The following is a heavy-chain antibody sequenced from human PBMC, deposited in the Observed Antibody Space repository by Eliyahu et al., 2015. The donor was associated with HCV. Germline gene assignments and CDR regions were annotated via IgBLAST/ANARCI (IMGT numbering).Heavy chain of an antibody. V-gene: IGHV3-23*01. CDR1: GFTFSSYA. J-gene: IGHJ4*02. Sequence: ESGGGLVQPGGSLRLSCAASGFTFSSYAMSWVRQAPGKGLEWVSAIGGSGGSTYYADSVKSRFTISRDNSTNTLYLQMNSLRAEDTAVYYCATDREAWSSSSAYFDYWGQGTLVTVSS. CDR3: ATDREAWSSSSAYFDY. CDR2: IGGSGGST. D-gene: IGHD6-6*01.